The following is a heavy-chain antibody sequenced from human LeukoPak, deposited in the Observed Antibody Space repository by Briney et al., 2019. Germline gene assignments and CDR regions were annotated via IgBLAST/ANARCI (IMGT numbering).Heavy chain of an antibody. Sequence: ASVKVSCKASGYTFTGYYMHWVRQAPGQGLEWMGWINPNSGGTNYAQKFQGRVTMTRDTSISTAYMELSRLRSDDTAVYYCAREKTYYYGSGSYPKNDAFNIWGQGTMVTVSS. J-gene: IGHJ3*02. V-gene: IGHV1-2*02. CDR2: INPNSGGT. CDR1: GYTFTGYY. CDR3: AREKTYYYGSGSYPKNDAFNI. D-gene: IGHD3-10*01.